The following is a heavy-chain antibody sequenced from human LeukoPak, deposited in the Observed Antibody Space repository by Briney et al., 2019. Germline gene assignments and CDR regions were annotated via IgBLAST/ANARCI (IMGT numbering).Heavy chain of an antibody. D-gene: IGHD3-16*02. CDR2: IYYSGST. J-gene: IGHJ4*02. Sequence: SETLSLTCTVSGGSISSSSYYWGWIRQPPVKGMEWIGSIYYSGSTYYNPSLKSRVTISVDTSKNQFSLKLSSVTAADTAVYYCARSIMITFGGVIPHYFDYWGQGTLVTVSS. V-gene: IGHV4-39*01. CDR3: ARSIMITFGGVIPHYFDY. CDR1: GGSISSSSYY.